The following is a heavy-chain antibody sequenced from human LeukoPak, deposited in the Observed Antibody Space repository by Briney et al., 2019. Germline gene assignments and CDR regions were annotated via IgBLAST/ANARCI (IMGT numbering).Heavy chain of an antibody. CDR3: ARELRRDMDV. V-gene: IGHV1-46*01. CDR2: INPSGGST. D-gene: IGHD4-17*01. Sequence: ASVKVSCKASGYTFTSYYMHWVRQAPGQGLEWMGIINPSGGSTSYAQKFQGRVTMTRDRSTSTVYMELSSLRSEHTAVYYCARELRRDMDVWGKGTTVTVSS. J-gene: IGHJ6*03. CDR1: GYTFTSYY.